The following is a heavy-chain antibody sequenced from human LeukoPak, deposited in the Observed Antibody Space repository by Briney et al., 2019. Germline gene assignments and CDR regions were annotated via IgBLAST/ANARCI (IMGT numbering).Heavy chain of an antibody. CDR2: ISSSSSYT. CDR3: ARDIKGTTVTAGAFDI. CDR1: GLTFSDYY. Sequence: GGSLRLSCAASGLTFSDYYMSWIRQAPGKGLEWVSYISSSSSYTNYADSVKGRFTISRDNAKNSLYLQMNSLRAEDTAVYYCARDIKGTTVTAGAFDIWGQGTMVTVSS. V-gene: IGHV3-11*06. D-gene: IGHD4-17*01. J-gene: IGHJ3*02.